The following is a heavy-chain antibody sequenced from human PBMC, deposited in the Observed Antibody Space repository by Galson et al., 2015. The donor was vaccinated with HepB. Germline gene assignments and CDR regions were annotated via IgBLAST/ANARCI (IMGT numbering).Heavy chain of an antibody. V-gene: IGHV4-4*02. CDR2: IYHSGST. CDR1: GGSMSGRRW. CDR3: ARNTDSGSYYAKYFDL. J-gene: IGHJ2*01. Sequence: LSLTCAVSGGSMSGRRWWSWVRQTPGKGLEWIGEIYHSGSTYYNPSLKSRVTISVDRSKNQFSLKLNSVTAADTAVYYCARNTDSGSYYAKYFDLWGRGTLVTVSS. D-gene: IGHD1-26*01.